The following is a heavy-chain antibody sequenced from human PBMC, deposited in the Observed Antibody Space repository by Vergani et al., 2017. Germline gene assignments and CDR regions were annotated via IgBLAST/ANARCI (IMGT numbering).Heavy chain of an antibody. D-gene: IGHD5-18*01. CDR2: IYTSGST. CDR3: ASHFPPPVRYSYGDRVDY. Sequence: QVQLQESGPGLVKPSQTLSLTCTVSGGSISSGSYYWSWIRQPAGKGLEWIGRIYTSGSTNYNPSLKSRVTISVDTSKNQFSLKLSSVTAADTAVYYCASHFPPPVRYSYGDRVDYWGQGTLVTVSS. CDR1: GGSISSGSYY. V-gene: IGHV4-61*02. J-gene: IGHJ4*02.